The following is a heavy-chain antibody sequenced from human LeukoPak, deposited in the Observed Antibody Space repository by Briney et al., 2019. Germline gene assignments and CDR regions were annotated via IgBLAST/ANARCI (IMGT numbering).Heavy chain of an antibody. CDR1: GGSISSGGYY. CDR3: ARALGLYGEPDY. Sequence: SQTLSLTCTVSGGSISSGGYYWSWIRQPPGKGLEWIGYIYHSGSTYYNPSLKSRVTISVDRSKNQFSLKLSSVTAADTAVYYCARALGLYGEPDYWGQGTLVTVSS. CDR2: IYHSGST. V-gene: IGHV4-30-2*01. D-gene: IGHD4-17*01. J-gene: IGHJ4*02.